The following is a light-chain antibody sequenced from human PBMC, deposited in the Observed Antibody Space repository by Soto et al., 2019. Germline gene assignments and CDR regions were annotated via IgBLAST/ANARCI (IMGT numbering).Light chain of an antibody. CDR2: DAS. CDR1: QTVRNNY. J-gene: IGKJ1*01. CDR3: QQYGDRPRT. V-gene: IGKV3-20*01. Sequence: ERELAQSSGTLDLSPGDISNLYCRASQTVRNNYLAWYQQKPGQAPRLLIFDASVRVPTTPARFSGSVSGTEFTLTISSLESEDFAVYFCQQYGDRPRTFGQGTKVDIK.